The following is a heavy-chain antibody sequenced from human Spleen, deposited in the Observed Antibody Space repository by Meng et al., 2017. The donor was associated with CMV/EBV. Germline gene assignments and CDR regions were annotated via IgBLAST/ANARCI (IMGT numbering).Heavy chain of an antibody. D-gene: IGHD6-13*01. CDR3: ARGRRQLDY. Sequence: ETLSLTCAASGFIVSNHYMSWVRQAPGKGLEWVSVIYSDGSAYYADSVKGRFTISRDNPKNTLHLQVNSLRAEDTAVYYCARGRRQLDYWGQGTLVTSPQ. V-gene: IGHV3-53*01. J-gene: IGHJ4*02. CDR1: GFIVSNHY. CDR2: IYSDGSA.